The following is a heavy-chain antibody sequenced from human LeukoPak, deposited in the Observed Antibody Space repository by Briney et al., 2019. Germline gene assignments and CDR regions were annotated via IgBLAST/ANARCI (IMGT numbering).Heavy chain of an antibody. V-gene: IGHV1-69*06. CDR2: IIPIFGTA. CDR3: ASLTGYSYGYGFDY. J-gene: IGHJ4*02. Sequence: GASVKVSCKASGYTFTSYGISWVRQAPGQGLEWMGGIIPIFGTANYAQKFQGRVTITADKSTSTAYMELSSLRSEDTAVYYCASLTGYSYGYGFDYWGQGTLVTVSS. CDR1: GYTFTSYG. D-gene: IGHD5-18*01.